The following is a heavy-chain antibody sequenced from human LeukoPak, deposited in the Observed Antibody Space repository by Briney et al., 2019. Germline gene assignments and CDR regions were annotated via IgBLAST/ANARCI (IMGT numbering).Heavy chain of an antibody. CDR1: GFTFTDYY. J-gene: IGHJ6*02. Sequence: ASVKVSCKASGFTFTDYYMQWVRQAPGQGPEWMGWINPNSGATNYAQKFQGRVTMTRDTSISTAYMELSRLRSDDTAVYYCARDQGTDYGMDVWGQGTTVTVSS. V-gene: IGHV1-2*02. CDR3: ARDQGTDYGMDV. D-gene: IGHD1-1*01. CDR2: INPNSGAT.